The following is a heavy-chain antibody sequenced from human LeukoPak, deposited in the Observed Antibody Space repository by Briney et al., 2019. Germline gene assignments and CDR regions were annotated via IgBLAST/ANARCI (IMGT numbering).Heavy chain of an antibody. V-gene: IGHV3-21*01. CDR1: GFTFSSYS. D-gene: IGHD3-22*01. CDR2: ISSSSSYI. J-gene: IGHJ5*02. Sequence: PGGSLRLSCAASGFTFSSYSMNWVRQAPGKGLEWVSSISSSSSYIYYAHSVKGRFTISRDNAKNSLYLQMNSLRAEDTAVYYCARGGTYYYDSSGNTFDPWGQGTLVTVSS. CDR3: ARGGTYYYDSSGNTFDP.